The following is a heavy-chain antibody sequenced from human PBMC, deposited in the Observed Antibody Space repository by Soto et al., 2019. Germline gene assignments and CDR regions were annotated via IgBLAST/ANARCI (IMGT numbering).Heavy chain of an antibody. D-gene: IGHD6-19*01. V-gene: IGHV3-23*01. CDR2: IGGSGRTT. CDR1: GFTFSDYA. J-gene: IGHJ4*02. CDR3: ARDRARTMQWTGFDQ. Sequence: QPGGSLRLSCVASGFTFSDYAMSWVRQAPGEGLEWVSGIGGSGRTTYYADSIKGRFTISRDNSKNTLYLQMNSLRGEDTAVCYCARDRARTMQWTGFDQWGQGTLVTVSS.